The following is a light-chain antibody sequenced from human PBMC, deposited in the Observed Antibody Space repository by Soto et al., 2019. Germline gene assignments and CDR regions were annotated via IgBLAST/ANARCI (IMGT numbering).Light chain of an antibody. CDR3: LQYASSWT. CDR2: AAS. CDR1: PSISRW. V-gene: IGKV1-5*01. Sequence: DIQMTQSPSTLSAAVGDRVTTTCRASPSISRWLARYQQKPGKAPNLQIHAASSLESGIPSRFSGSGSGTEFTLAINALQPHDFATYYGLQYASSWTFGQGAKV. J-gene: IGKJ1*01.